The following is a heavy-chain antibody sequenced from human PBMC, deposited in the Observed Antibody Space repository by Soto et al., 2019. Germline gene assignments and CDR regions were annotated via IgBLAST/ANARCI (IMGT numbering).Heavy chain of an antibody. CDR3: ASEVSSTDGMDV. D-gene: IGHD2-15*01. CDR1: GDSSVSSSSYY. J-gene: IGHJ6*02. CDR2: IYYTGNT. V-gene: IGHV4-39*01. Sequence: SETLSLTCTVSGDSSVSSSSYYWGWIRQPPGKGLEWIGSIYYTGNTFYSPSFRSRLTISVDTSKSQFPLKLRSATAADTATCYCASEVSSTDGMDVWGQGTTVTVSS.